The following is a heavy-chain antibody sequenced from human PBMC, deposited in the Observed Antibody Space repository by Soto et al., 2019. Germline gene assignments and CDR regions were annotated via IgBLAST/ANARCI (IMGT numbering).Heavy chain of an antibody. D-gene: IGHD6-6*01. CDR2: IYYSGRT. CDR1: GGSISSDDYY. V-gene: IGHV4-30-4*01. CDR3: VRARSNSPDYFDD. Sequence: QVQLQESGPGLVKPSETLSLACTVSGGSISSDDYYWSWIRQPPGEGLEWIGYIYYSGRTLYTPSLRSRVTISIDTSKNQFSLKLSSMSAADTAVYYCVRARSNSPDYFDDWGQGILVTVSS. J-gene: IGHJ4*02.